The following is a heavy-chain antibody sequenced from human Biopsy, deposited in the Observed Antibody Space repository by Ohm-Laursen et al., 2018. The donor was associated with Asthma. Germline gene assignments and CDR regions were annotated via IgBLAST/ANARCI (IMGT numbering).Heavy chain of an antibody. CDR2: INPFGGSS. CDR1: GYTFTSYY. D-gene: IGHD5-12*01. Sequence: GSSVKVSCKASGYTFTSYYMHWVRQAPGHGLEWMGMINPFGGSSNFAQKFQGRLTMTRDTSTRTVYMELSSLRPEDTAVYYCARGYSGTDRIVYYYSGLEVWGQGTTVTVSS. V-gene: IGHV1-46*01. CDR3: ARGYSGTDRIVYYYSGLEV. J-gene: IGHJ6*02.